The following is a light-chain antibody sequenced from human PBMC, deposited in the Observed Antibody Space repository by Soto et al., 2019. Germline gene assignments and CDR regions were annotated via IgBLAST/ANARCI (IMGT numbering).Light chain of an antibody. J-gene: IGLJ2*01. CDR2: EDT. Sequence: QSVLTQPPSASGSPGQSVTISCTGTSSDVGAYNYVSWYQQHPGKAPKLIISEDTKRPSGVPDRFSGSKSGNTASLTVSGLQAEDEADYYCNSYAGSNNPVVFGGGTKLTVL. CDR1: SSDVGAYNY. V-gene: IGLV2-8*01. CDR3: NSYAGSNNPVV.